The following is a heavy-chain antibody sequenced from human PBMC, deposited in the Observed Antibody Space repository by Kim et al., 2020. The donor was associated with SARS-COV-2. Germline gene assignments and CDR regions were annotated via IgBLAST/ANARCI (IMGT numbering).Heavy chain of an antibody. D-gene: IGHD1-26*01. CDR3: AGPGVGATTS. V-gene: IGHV4-39*01. CDR2: ST. Sequence: STCTNPTHKRRVTISVGTSKNQFSLKLSSVTAADTAVYYCAGPGVGATTSWGQGTLVTVSS. J-gene: IGHJ4*02.